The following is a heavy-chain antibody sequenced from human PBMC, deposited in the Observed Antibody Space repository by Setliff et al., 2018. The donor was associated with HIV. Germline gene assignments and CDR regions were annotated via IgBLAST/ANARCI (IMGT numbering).Heavy chain of an antibody. Sequence: SETLSLTCAVSGYSISSDYFWGWIRQSPGKGLEWIGSFYQSGSTYYNSSLKSRVTISVDTSKNQFSLNLSSVTAADTAVYYCAREGVNFWTPPGWFDPWGQGTLVTVSS. CDR1: GYSISSDYF. CDR2: FYQSGST. CDR3: AREGVNFWTPPGWFDP. D-gene: IGHD3-3*01. V-gene: IGHV4-38-2*02. J-gene: IGHJ5*02.